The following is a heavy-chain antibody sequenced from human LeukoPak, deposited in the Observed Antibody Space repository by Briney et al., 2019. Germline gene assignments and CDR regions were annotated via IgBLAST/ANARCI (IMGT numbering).Heavy chain of an antibody. D-gene: IGHD3-22*01. CDR1: GGTFSSYA. CDR3: ARDIRYDSSGYYYEYY. J-gene: IGHJ4*02. V-gene: IGHV1-69*04. Sequence: SVKLSCKASGGTFSSYAISWVRQAPGQGVEWRGRIIPILGIANYAQKFQGRVTITADKSTSTAYMELSSLRSEDTAVYYCARDIRYDSSGYYYEYYWGQGTLVTVSS. CDR2: IIPILGIA.